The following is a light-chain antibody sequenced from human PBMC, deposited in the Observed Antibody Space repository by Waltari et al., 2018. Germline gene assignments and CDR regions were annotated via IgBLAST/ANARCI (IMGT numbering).Light chain of an antibody. CDR2: LVS. CDR3: MQARQTPWT. J-gene: IGKJ1*01. CDR1: QSLLHSSGNTF. V-gene: IGKV2-28*01. Sequence: DIVMSQSPLFLGVTPGEQASISCRASQSLLHSSGNTFLDWYLQKPGQSPQLLIYLVSNRASGVPDRFSVSGSGTDFTLTISRVEGEDVGVYFCMQARQTPWTFGQGTKVEIK.